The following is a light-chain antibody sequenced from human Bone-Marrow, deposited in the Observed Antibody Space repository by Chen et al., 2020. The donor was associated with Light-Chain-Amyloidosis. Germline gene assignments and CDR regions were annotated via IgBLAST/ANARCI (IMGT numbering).Light chain of an antibody. CDR1: DLPTKY. CDR3: QSADSSGTYEVI. Sequence: SYALPQPPSVAVSPGQTARITCSGDDLPTKYAYWYQQKPGQAPVLVVLRDTERPSGISARFSGSSSGTTATLTISGVQAEDEADDHCQSADSSGTYEVIFGGGTKLTVL. J-gene: IGLJ2*01. V-gene: IGLV3-25*03. CDR2: RDT.